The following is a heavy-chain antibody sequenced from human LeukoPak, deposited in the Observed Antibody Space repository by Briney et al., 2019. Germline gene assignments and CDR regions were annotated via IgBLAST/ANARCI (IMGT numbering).Heavy chain of an antibody. CDR3: AREPNWGYFQH. CDR2: IYSGGST. V-gene: IGHV3-66*01. J-gene: IGHJ1*01. Sequence: PGGSLRLSCAASGFTVSSNYMSWVRQAPGKGLEWVSVIYSGGSTYYADSVKGRFTISRDNSKNTLYLQMNSLRAEDTAVYYCAREPNWGYFQHWGQGTLVTVSS. CDR1: GFTVSSNY. D-gene: IGHD3-16*01.